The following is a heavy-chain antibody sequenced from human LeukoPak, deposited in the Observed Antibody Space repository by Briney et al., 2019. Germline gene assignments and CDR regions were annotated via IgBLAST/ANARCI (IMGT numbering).Heavy chain of an antibody. CDR3: TTDRSGWYDY. J-gene: IGHJ4*02. CDR2: IKSKTDGGTT. D-gene: IGHD6-19*01. CDR1: GFSFSSYW. V-gene: IGHV3-15*01. Sequence: GGSLRLSCAASGFSFSSYWMHWVRQAPGKGLEWVGRIKSKTDGGTTDYAAPVKGRFTISRDDSKNTLYLQMNSLKTEDTAVYYCTTDRSGWYDYWGQGTLVTVSS.